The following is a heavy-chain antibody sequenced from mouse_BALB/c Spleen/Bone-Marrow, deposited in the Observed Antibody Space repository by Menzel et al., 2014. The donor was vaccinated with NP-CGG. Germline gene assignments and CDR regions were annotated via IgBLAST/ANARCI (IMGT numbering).Heavy chain of an antibody. CDR3: ARLDGNYRYAMDY. D-gene: IGHD2-1*01. CDR2: IYPGSGST. J-gene: IGHJ4*01. V-gene: IGHV1-77*01. Sequence: QVHVKQSGPELVKGGASVKMSCKASGYTFTDYVITWVKQRTGQGLEWIGEIYPGSGSTYYNEKFKGKATLTADKSSNTAYMQLGSLTSEDSAVYFCARLDGNYRYAMDYWGQGTSVTVSS. CDR1: GYTFTDYV.